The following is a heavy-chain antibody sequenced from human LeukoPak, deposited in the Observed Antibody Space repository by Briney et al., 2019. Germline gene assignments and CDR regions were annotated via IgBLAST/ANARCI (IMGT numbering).Heavy chain of an antibody. V-gene: IGHV1-69*04. CDR2: IIPILGIA. CDR3: ARVFGYGGYDPDFWFDP. J-gene: IGHJ5*02. CDR1: GGTFSSYA. Sequence: ASVKVSCKASGGTFSSYAISWVRQAPGQGLEWMGRIIPILGIANYAQKFQGRVTITADKSTSTAYMELSSLRSEDTAVYYCARVFGYGGYDPDFWFDPWGQGTLVTVSS. D-gene: IGHD5-12*01.